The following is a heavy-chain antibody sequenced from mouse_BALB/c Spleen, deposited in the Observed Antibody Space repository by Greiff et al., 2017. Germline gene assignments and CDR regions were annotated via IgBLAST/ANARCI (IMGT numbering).Heavy chain of an antibody. CDR3: ARGGNGNSFYAMDY. CDR2: INPGSGGT. D-gene: IGHD2-1*01. Sequence: QVQLKQSGAELVRPGTSVKVSCKASGYAFTNYLIEWVKQRPGQGLEWIGVINPGSGGTNYNEKFKGKATLTADKSSSTAYMQLSSLTSDDSAVYFCARGGNGNSFYAMDYWGQGTSVTVSS. CDR1: GYAFTNYL. V-gene: IGHV1-54*01. J-gene: IGHJ4*01.